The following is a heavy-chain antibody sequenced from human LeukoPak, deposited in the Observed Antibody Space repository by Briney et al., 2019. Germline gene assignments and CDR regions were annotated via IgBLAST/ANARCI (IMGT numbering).Heavy chain of an antibody. CDR1: GFTFSSYG. V-gene: IGHV3-30*18. Sequence: PGRSLRLSCAASGFTFSSYGMHWVRQAPGKGLEWVAVISYDGSNKYYADSVKGRFTISRDNSKNTLYLQMNSLRAEDTAVYYCAKEVANIVVVPAAIQPSLKGSYYYYGMDVWGQGTTVTVSS. J-gene: IGHJ6*02. D-gene: IGHD2-2*01. CDR2: ISYDGSNK. CDR3: AKEVANIVVVPAAIQPSLKGSYYYYGMDV.